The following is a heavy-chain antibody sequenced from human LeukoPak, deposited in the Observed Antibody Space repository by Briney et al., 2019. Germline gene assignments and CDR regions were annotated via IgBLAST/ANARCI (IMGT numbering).Heavy chain of an antibody. V-gene: IGHV1-46*04. Sequence: ASVRVSCKASGYTFTIYYMHWVPHAPGQGREWMGMIHPRGGSTSYTQTLRGRVTMTRDTSTSTVYMELSRVRSEDTAVYLCARLKPEWTRVVTGGGAFDIWGQGTMVTVSS. J-gene: IGHJ3*02. CDR1: GYTFTIYY. CDR2: IHPRGGST. CDR3: ARLKPEWTRVVTGGGAFDI. D-gene: IGHD4-23*01.